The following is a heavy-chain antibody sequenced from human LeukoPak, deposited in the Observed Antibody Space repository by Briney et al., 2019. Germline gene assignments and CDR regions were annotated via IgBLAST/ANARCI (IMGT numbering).Heavy chain of an antibody. CDR2: ISSSGSTI. J-gene: IGHJ3*02. CDR1: GFTFSDYY. V-gene: IGHV3-11*01. CDR3: ARGLLVVVTAIGAFDI. D-gene: IGHD2-21*02. Sequence: GGSLRLSCAASGFTFSDYYMSWIRQAPGKGLEWVSYISSSGSTIYYADSVKGRFTISRDNAKNSLYLQMNSLRAEDTAVYYCARGLLVVVTAIGAFDIWGQGTMVTVSS.